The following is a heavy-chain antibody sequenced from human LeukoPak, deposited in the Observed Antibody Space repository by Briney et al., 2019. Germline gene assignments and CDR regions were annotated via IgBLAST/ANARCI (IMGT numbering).Heavy chain of an antibody. J-gene: IGHJ6*03. V-gene: IGHV3-23*01. CDR2: IIDSGDIT. CDR3: AKLGGQEVYNYYVGV. D-gene: IGHD3-16*01. CDR1: GFTFSSYS. Sequence: PGGSLRLSCAASGFTFSSYSMNWVRQAPGKGLEWVSGIIDSGDITYYANSVKGRFTISRDNSKNTLYLQMNSLGAEDTAVYYCAKLGGQEVYNYYVGVWGKGTTVAVSS.